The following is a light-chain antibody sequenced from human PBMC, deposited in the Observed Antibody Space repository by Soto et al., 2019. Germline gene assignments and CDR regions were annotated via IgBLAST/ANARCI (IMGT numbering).Light chain of an antibody. Sequence: QSALTQPASVSGSPGQSITISCTGTSRDIGGYKFVSWYQQHPGKAPKLRIYDVSDRASGVSNRFSGSKSGNTASLTVSGLQAEDEADYYCSSYTASGALVVFGGGTKLTVL. CDR3: SSYTASGALVV. CDR1: SRDIGGYKF. J-gene: IGLJ2*01. V-gene: IGLV2-14*01. CDR2: DVS.